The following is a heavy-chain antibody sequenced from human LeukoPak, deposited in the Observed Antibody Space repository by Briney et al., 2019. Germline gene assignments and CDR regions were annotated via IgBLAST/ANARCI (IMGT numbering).Heavy chain of an antibody. J-gene: IGHJ4*02. Sequence: SETLSLTCTVSGGSISSYYWNWIRQPPGKGLEWIGFIYYSGSTSYNPSLKSRVTISVDTSKNQFSLILSSVTAADTAVYYCVRALDYTTTNFDYWGQGTLVTVSS. CDR2: IYYSGST. V-gene: IGHV4-59*01. D-gene: IGHD4-11*01. CDR3: VRALDYTTTNFDY. CDR1: GGSISSYY.